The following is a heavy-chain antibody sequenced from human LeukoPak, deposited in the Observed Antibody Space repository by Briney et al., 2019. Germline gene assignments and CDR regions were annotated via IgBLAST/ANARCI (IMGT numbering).Heavy chain of an antibody. D-gene: IGHD3-10*02. CDR3: AELGITMIGGV. J-gene: IGHJ6*04. V-gene: IGHV3-48*04. Sequence: EGSLRLSCAASGFTFSSDSMNWVRQAPGKGLEWVSYISSSGSTIYYADSVKGRFTISRDNAKNSLYLQMNSLRAEDTAVYYCAELGITMIGGVWGKGTTVTISS. CDR1: GFTFSSDS. CDR2: ISSSGSTI.